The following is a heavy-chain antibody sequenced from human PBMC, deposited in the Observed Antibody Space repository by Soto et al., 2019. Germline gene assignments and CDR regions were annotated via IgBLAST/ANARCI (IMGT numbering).Heavy chain of an antibody. CDR3: ARVGQPPSDY. J-gene: IGHJ4*02. V-gene: IGHV4-34*12. CDR2: IIHTGST. D-gene: IGHD2-2*01. Sequence: LSLTCAVSRGSFSGYYWSWVRQFPGKGLEWIGEIIHTGSTNYNPSLKSRVTMSIDTSKKEISLKLSSVTAADTAVYYCARVGQPPSDYWGQGTLVTVSS. CDR1: RGSFSGYY.